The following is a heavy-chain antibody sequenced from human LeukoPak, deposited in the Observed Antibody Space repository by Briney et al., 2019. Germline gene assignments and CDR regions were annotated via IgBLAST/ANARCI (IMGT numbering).Heavy chain of an antibody. CDR2: ISSSSSTI. CDR3: ARDRRAGGEVVPAAKDFDY. CDR1: GFTFSSYS. Sequence: RGSLRLSCAASGFTFSSYSMNWVRQAPGKGLEWVSYISSSSSTIYYADSVKGRFTISRDNAKNSLYLQMNSLRAEDTAVYYCARDRRAGGEVVPAAKDFDYWGQGTLVTVSS. J-gene: IGHJ4*02. V-gene: IGHV3-48*01. D-gene: IGHD2-2*01.